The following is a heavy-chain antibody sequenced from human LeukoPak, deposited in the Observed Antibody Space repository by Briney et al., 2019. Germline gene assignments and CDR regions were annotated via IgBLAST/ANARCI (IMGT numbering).Heavy chain of an antibody. CDR2: IYYSGSI. CDR1: GGSINSNAYY. Sequence: PSETLSLTCTVSGGSINSNAYYWGWIRQPPGKGLEWIGSIYYSGSIYYNPALKSRVTISLDTSKNQFSLKLSSVTAADTAVYYCARELKTGYSSGWPDYWGQGTLVTVSS. D-gene: IGHD6-19*01. J-gene: IGHJ4*02. V-gene: IGHV4-39*07. CDR3: ARELKTGYSSGWPDY.